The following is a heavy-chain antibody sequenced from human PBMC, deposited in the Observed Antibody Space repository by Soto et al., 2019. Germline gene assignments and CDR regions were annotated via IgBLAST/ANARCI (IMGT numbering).Heavy chain of an antibody. CDR1: GFTFDDYV. CDR3: AKDIGVRGVTGEPYYYYYGMDV. J-gene: IGHJ6*02. Sequence: GGSLRLSCAASGFTFDDYVMHWVRQAPGKGLEWVSLISWDGGSTYYADSVKGRFTISRDNSKNSLYLQMNSLRAEDTALYYCAKDIGVRGVTGEPYYYYYGMDVWGQGTTVTVSS. V-gene: IGHV3-43D*04. CDR2: ISWDGGST. D-gene: IGHD3-10*01.